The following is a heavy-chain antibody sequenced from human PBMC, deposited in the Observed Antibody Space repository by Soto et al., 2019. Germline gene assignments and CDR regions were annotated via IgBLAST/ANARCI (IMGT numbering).Heavy chain of an antibody. J-gene: IGHJ6*02. D-gene: IGHD2-15*01. Sequence: QVQLVESGGGVVQPGRSLRLSCAASGFTFSIYAMHWVRQAPGKGLEWVAVISYDGARKAYANSVKGRFTISRDTSKNTLYLQMNSLRVEDTAAYYCSRGDREDTAVVIGARPGEYGMDVWGRGTRSPSP. V-gene: IGHV3-30-3*01. CDR2: ISYDGARK. CDR1: GFTFSIYA. CDR3: SRGDREDTAVVIGARPGEYGMDV.